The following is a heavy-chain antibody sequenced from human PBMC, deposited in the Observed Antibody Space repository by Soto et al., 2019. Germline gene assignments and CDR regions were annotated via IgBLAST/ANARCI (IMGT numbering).Heavy chain of an antibody. CDR3: ARLFFSSGSYFFGAFDI. J-gene: IGHJ3*02. Sequence: SETLSLTCAVYGGSFSGYYWSWIRQPPGKRLEWIGEIIHSGSTNYNPSLKSRVTILVDTSKNLFSLKLSSVTAADTAVYYCARLFFSSGSYFFGAFDIWGQGTMVTVSS. CDR2: IIHSGST. D-gene: IGHD1-26*01. V-gene: IGHV4-34*12. CDR1: GGSFSGYY.